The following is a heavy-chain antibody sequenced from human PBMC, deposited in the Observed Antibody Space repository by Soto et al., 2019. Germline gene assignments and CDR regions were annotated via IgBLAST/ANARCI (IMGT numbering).Heavy chain of an antibody. CDR1: GGSISSGGYY. Sequence: SETLSLTCTVSGGSISSGGYYWSWIRQHPGKGLEWIGYIYCSGSTYYNPSLKSRVTISVDTSKNQFSLKLSSVTAADTAVYYCARDNRGRLWVATTTNPGGLDPWGQGTLVTVSS. CDR3: ARDNRGRLWVATTTNPGGLDP. CDR2: IYCSGST. D-gene: IGHD5-12*01. J-gene: IGHJ5*02. V-gene: IGHV4-31*03.